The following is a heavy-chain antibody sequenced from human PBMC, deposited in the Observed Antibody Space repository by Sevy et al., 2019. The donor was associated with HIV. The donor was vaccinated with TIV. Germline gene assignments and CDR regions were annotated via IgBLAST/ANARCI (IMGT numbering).Heavy chain of an antibody. CDR2: IGYDGRNK. CDR3: ARDPRMYGDYLLAYFDY. J-gene: IGHJ4*02. Sequence: GGSLRLSCAASGFTPSTYGMHWVRQAPGKGLEWVAVIGYDGRNKYYADSMKGRFPISRDNSKNTLYLQMDSLRAEDTAVYYCARDPRMYGDYLLAYFDYWGQGTLVTVSS. CDR1: GFTPSTYG. V-gene: IGHV3-33*01. D-gene: IGHD2-8*01.